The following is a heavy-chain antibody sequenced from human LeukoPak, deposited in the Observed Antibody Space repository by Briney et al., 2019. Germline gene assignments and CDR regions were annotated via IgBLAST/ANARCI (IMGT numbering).Heavy chain of an antibody. CDR2: INPNSGGT. CDR1: GYTFTGYY. J-gene: IGHJ6*02. Sequence: GASVKVSCKASGYTFTGYYMHWVRQAPGQGLEWMGWINPNSGGTNYAQKFQGRVTMTRDTSISTAYMELSRLRSDDTAVYYCARRMAYYDFWSGYSRPIHYYYGMDVWGQGTTVTVSS. D-gene: IGHD3-3*01. CDR3: ARRMAYYDFWSGYSRPIHYYYGMDV. V-gene: IGHV1-2*02.